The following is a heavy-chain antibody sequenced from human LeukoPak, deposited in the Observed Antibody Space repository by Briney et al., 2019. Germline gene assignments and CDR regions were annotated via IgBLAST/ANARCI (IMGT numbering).Heavy chain of an antibody. CDR2: INPSNGET. Sequence: AASVKVSCRASGYTLSDNYLHWVRQAPGQRFEWMAWINPSNGETKYARRFQGRVTLTRDTSINTAYMELSGLRPDDTALYYCARSQFRTTNSGAWGFQPWGQGTLVTVSS. V-gene: IGHV1-2*02. J-gene: IGHJ1*01. CDR3: ARSQFRTTNSGAWGFQP. CDR1: GYTLSDNY. D-gene: IGHD3-16*01.